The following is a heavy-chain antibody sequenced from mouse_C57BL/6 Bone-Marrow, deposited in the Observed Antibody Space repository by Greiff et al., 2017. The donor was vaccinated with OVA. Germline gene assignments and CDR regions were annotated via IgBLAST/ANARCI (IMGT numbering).Heavy chain of an antibody. CDR2: IYPGNSDT. D-gene: IGHD2-5*01. V-gene: IGHV1-5*01. CDR3: TRPLYSKGFAY. CDR1: GYTFTSYW. J-gene: IGHJ3*01. Sequence: EVQLQQSGTVLARPGASVKMSCKTSGYTFTSYWMHWVKQRPGQGLEWIGAIYPGNSDTSYNQKFKGKAKLTAVTSASTAYMELSSLTNEDSAVYYCTRPLYSKGFAYWGQGTLVTVSA.